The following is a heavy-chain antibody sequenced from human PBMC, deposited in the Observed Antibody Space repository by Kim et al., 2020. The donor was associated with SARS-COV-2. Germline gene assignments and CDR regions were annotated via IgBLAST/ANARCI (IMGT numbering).Heavy chain of an antibody. CDR2: IKSDGSSK. Sequence: GGSLRLSCAASEFTFSNYWMHWVRQMPGQGLEWVSRIKSDGSSKDYADSVKGRFRITRDNAWNKMYLQMNGLRAEDTAVYYCARELKIDPTSKGQYDALDVWGQGTMVTVSS. V-gene: IGHV3-74*01. CDR3: ARELKIDPTSKGQYDALDV. CDR1: EFTFSNYW. J-gene: IGHJ3*01. D-gene: IGHD4-4*01.